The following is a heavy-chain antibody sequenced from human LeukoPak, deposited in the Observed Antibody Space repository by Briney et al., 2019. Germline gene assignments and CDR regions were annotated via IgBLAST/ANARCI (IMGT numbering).Heavy chain of an antibody. CDR2: LYSGGGA. Sequence: GGSLRLSCTASGFTFSSYAMTWVRQAPGKGLEWVSVLYSGGGAYYTDSVRGRFTISRDSSKNPLYLRMNSLRADDTAIYYCVGQTHKGYWGQGTLVTVSS. V-gene: IGHV3-23*03. CDR1: GFTFSSYA. J-gene: IGHJ4*02. CDR3: VGQTHKGY.